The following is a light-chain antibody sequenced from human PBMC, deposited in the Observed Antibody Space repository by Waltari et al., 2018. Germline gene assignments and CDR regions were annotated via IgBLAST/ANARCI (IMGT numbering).Light chain of an antibody. J-gene: IGKJ1*01. CDR1: QSIRSN. V-gene: IGKV3-15*01. Sequence: EIVMTQSPATRSVFPGERATLSYRASQSIRSNLAWYQLKPGHAPRLLIYGASTRATGIPARYSGSGSGTQFTLTISSLQSEDFAVYFCQQYDNGLGTFGQGTKVEIK. CDR3: QQYDNGLGT. CDR2: GAS.